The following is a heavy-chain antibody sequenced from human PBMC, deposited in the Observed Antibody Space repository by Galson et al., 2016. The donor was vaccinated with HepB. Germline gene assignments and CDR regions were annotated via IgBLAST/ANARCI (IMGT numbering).Heavy chain of an antibody. Sequence: ETLSLTCTVSGGSISNNYYWGWIRQPPGKGLEWVSTIRHSGTTENADSVKGRFTISRDNSKDTLYLQMNNLRAEDTAVYYCAKDHDGSGWRHDYWGQGTLVTVSS. V-gene: IGHV3-23*01. CDR2: IRHSGTT. CDR1: GGSISNNY. D-gene: IGHD6-19*01. CDR3: AKDHDGSGWRHDY. J-gene: IGHJ4*02.